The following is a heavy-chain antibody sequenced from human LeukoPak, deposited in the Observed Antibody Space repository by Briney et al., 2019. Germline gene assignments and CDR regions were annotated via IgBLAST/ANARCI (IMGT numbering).Heavy chain of an antibody. Sequence: GGSLRLSCAASGFTFSSYAMHWVRQAPGKGLEWAAVISYDGSNKYYADSVKGRFTISRDNSKNTLYLQMNSLRAEDTAVYYCARDRIAAAGHYYFDYWGQGTLVTVSS. CDR3: ARDRIAAAGHYYFDY. CDR2: ISYDGSNK. J-gene: IGHJ4*02. D-gene: IGHD6-13*01. V-gene: IGHV3-30-3*01. CDR1: GFTFSSYA.